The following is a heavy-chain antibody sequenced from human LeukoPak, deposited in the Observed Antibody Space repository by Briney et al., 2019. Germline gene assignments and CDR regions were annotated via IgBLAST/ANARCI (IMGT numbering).Heavy chain of an antibody. D-gene: IGHD2-21*02. V-gene: IGHV4-34*01. Sequence: PSETLSLTCAVYGGSFSGYYWSWIRQPPGKGLEWIGEINHSGSTNYNPSLKSRVTISVDTSKNQFSLKLSSVTAADTAVYYCARQYCGGGDCLGENFDFWGQGTLVTVSS. J-gene: IGHJ4*02. CDR3: ARQYCGGGDCLGENFDF. CDR1: GGSFSGYY. CDR2: INHSGST.